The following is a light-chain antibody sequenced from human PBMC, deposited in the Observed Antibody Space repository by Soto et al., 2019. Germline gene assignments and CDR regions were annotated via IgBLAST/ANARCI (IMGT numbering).Light chain of an antibody. CDR3: SSFTSNRIYV. V-gene: IGLV2-14*03. CDR2: GVT. J-gene: IGLJ1*01. Sequence: QSALTQPTSVSGSPGQSITISCTGNHNDIGTYDYVSWHQQHPGRAPRLLIHGVTTRPSGISGRFSASKSGLTASLTISGLQPEDEADYYCSSFTSNRIYVFGPGTKATVL. CDR1: HNDIGTYDY.